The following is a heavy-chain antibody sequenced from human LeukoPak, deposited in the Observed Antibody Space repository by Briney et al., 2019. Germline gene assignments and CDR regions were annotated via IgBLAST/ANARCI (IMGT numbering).Heavy chain of an antibody. J-gene: IGHJ4*02. CDR1: GGSFSGYY. Sequence: SETLSLTCAVYGGSFSGYYWSWIRQPPGKGLEWIGEINHSGSTNYNPSLKSRVTISVDTSKNQFSLKLSSVTAADTAVYYCARSWGLMVRGVTPLQVPDYWGQGTLVTVSS. CDR2: INHSGST. CDR3: ARSWGLMVRGVTPLQVPDY. V-gene: IGHV4-34*01. D-gene: IGHD3-10*01.